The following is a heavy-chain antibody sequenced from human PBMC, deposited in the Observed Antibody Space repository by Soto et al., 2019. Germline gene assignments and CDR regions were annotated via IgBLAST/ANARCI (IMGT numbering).Heavy chain of an antibody. CDR1: GGTFSSYA. V-gene: IGHV1-69*13. CDR3: AVGGATDNWFDP. CDR2: IIPIFGTA. D-gene: IGHD1-26*01. Sequence: SVKVSCKASGGTFSSYAISWVRQAPGQGLEWMGGIIPIFGTANYAQKFQGRVTITADESTSTAYMELSSLRSEDTAVYCCAVGGATDNWFDPWGQGTLVTVSS. J-gene: IGHJ5*02.